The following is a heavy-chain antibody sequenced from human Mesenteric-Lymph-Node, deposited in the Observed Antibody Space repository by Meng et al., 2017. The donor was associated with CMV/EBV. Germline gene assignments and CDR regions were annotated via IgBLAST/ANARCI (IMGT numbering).Heavy chain of an antibody. CDR1: GGSLSRGDFY. Sequence: SETLSLTCTVSGGSLSRGDFYWSWIRQHPGKGLEWIGYIYYSGRTNDNPSLKSRVTISADTSKNQFSLNLTSVTAADTAVYYCATIDSYYYYYGMDVWGQGTTVTVSS. CDR3: ATIDSYYYYYGMDV. CDR2: IYYSGRT. V-gene: IGHV4-31*02. D-gene: IGHD3-9*01. J-gene: IGHJ6*02.